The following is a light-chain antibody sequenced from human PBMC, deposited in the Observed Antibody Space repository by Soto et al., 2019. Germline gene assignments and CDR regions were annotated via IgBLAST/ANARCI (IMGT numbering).Light chain of an antibody. CDR1: QGISDY. CDR3: QKYNSAPFT. CDR2: AAS. Sequence: DIQMTQSPSSLSASIGDRVTITCRASQGISDYLAWYRQRPGKVPKLLIYAASTWQSGVPSRFSGSGSGTDFTLTISSLQPEDVATSYCQKYNSAPFTFGPGTKVDIK. V-gene: IGKV1-27*01. J-gene: IGKJ3*01.